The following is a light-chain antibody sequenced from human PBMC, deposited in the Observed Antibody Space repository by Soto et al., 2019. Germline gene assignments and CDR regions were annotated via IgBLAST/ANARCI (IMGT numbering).Light chain of an antibody. Sequence: EIVLTQSPGTLSLSPGETATLSCRASQSITSGYLAWYQQKPGQAPMLLIYGASSRATGIPDRFSGSGSGTAFSLTISRLEPEDFAVYYCQQYGTSLMWTFGQGTKVEIK. CDR1: QSITSGY. CDR3: QQYGTSLMWT. J-gene: IGKJ1*01. V-gene: IGKV3-20*01. CDR2: GAS.